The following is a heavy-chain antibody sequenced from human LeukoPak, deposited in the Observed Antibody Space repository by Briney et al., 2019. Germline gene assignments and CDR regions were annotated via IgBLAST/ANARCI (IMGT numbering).Heavy chain of an antibody. CDR1: GFTFSSYA. D-gene: IGHD2-2*01. J-gene: IGHJ4*02. CDR2: ISGSGGST. CDR3: ARDYRYCSSTSCSWVD. V-gene: IGHV3-23*01. Sequence: GGSLRLSRAASGFTFSSYAMSWVRQAPGKGLEWVSAISGSGGSTYYADSVKGRFTISRDNSKNSLYLQMNSLRAEDTAVYYCARDYRYCSSTSCSWVDWGQGTLVTVSS.